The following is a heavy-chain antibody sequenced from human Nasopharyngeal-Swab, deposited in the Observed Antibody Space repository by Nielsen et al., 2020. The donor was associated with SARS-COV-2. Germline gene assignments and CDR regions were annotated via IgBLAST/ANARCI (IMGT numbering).Heavy chain of an antibody. CDR1: GFTISDPA. V-gene: IGHV3-73*01. CDR2: ISSEGNNYAT. J-gene: IGHJ4*02. Sequence: EGSLRLSCSASGFTISDPASHWVRLPPGQGLELVARISSEGNNYATAYSASVKGRFIILRDDSTNTAYVQMNSLKTEDTATYYCTRYGRGCYSGRDDWGQGTLVTVSS. D-gene: IGHD2-15*01. CDR3: TRYGRGCYSGRDD.